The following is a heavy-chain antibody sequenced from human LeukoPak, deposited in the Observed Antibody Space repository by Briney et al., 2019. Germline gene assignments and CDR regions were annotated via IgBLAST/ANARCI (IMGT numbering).Heavy chain of an antibody. CDR3: ARRRTRLFDY. D-gene: IGHD2-2*01. J-gene: IGHJ4*02. CDR2: INHSGST. V-gene: IGHV4-34*01. Sequence: PSETLSLTCAVYGGSFSGYYWSWIRQPPGKGLEWIGEINHSGSTNYNPSLKGRVTISVDTSKNQFSLKLSSVTAADTAVYYCARRRTRLFDYWGQGTLVTVSS. CDR1: GGSFSGYY.